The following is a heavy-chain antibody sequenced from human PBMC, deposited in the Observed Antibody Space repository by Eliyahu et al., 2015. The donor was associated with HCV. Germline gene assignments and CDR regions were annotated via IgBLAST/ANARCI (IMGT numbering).Heavy chain of an antibody. J-gene: IGHJ4*02. CDR3: AKSYGRLRTYDSSGHDDY. Sequence: EVQLLESGGGLVQPGGSLRLSCAASGFTFXSYAMXWVRQAPGKGLEWVSAISGSGGSTYYADSVKGRFTISRDNSKNTLYLQMNSLRAEDTAVYYCAKSYGRLRTYDSSGHDDYWGQGTLVTVSS. D-gene: IGHD3-22*01. V-gene: IGHV3-23*01. CDR2: ISGSGGST. CDR1: GFTFXSYA.